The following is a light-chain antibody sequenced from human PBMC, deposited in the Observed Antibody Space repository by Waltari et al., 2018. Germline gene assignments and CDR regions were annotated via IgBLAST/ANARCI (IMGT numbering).Light chain of an antibody. CDR1: KLGKHY. V-gene: IGLV3-1*01. J-gene: IGLJ1*01. Sequence: SYELRQPPSVSVSPGQPATITFSGDKLGKHYVSWDQQKPGQSPVLAIYQDSKRPSGIPERFSGSNSGNTATLTISGTQAMDDADYYCQAWDSNTANYVFGPGTQVTVL. CDR2: QDS. CDR3: QAWDSNTANYV.